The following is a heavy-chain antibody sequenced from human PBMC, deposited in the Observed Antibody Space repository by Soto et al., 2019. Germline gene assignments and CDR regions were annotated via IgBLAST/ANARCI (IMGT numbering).Heavy chain of an antibody. D-gene: IGHD6-13*01. CDR3: VKDEGIAAIDV. CDR2: ITSSGSYV. Sequence: GGSLRLSCVTSGFTFSRNTMNWVRQAPGKGLEWVASITSSGSYVYYADSVKGRFSASRDNAKNSLSLQMDSLRPDDTAIYFCVKDEGIAAIDVWGQGTTVTVSS. CDR1: GFTFSRNT. V-gene: IGHV3-21*01. J-gene: IGHJ6*02.